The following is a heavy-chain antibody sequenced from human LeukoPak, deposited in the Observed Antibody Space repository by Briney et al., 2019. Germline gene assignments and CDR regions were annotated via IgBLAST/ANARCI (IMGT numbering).Heavy chain of an antibody. CDR1: GFTFSTYW. CDR3: ARAESELPLRD. J-gene: IGHJ4*02. D-gene: IGHD1-26*01. CDR2: INSDGSSA. Sequence: GGSLRLSCAASGFTFSTYWMHWVRQAPGKGLVWVSRINSDGSSASYADSVKGRFTISRDNAKNTLYLQVNSLRAEDTAVYYCARAESELPLRDWGQGTLVTVSS. V-gene: IGHV3-74*01.